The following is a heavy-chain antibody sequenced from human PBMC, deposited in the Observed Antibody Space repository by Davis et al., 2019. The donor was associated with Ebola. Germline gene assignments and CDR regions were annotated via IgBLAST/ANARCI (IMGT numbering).Heavy chain of an antibody. CDR3: ATLDILTAYVSYAMDV. Sequence: AASVKVSCKGSGYSFSEYYMHWVQGAPGKGLEWVGLVDPKAGNTVYAEKFQDRVTITADKSTDTVYMELSSLRYEDTAVYYCATLDILTAYVSYAMDVWGQGTTVTVS. J-gene: IGHJ6*02. CDR1: GYSFSEYY. D-gene: IGHD3-9*01. V-gene: IGHV1-69-2*01. CDR2: VDPKAGNT.